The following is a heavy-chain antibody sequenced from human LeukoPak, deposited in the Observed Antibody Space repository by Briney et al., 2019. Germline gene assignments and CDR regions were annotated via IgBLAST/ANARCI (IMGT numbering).Heavy chain of an antibody. Sequence: GGSLRLSCAASGFTFCSYWMHWVRQAPGKGLVWVSRIDSDGRSTSYADSVKGRFTISRDNAKNMLYLQMNSLRAEDTAVYYCARDRPRYAFSYWGQGTLVTVSS. CDR2: IDSDGRST. D-gene: IGHD3-16*01. J-gene: IGHJ4*02. V-gene: IGHV3-74*01. CDR1: GFTFCSYW. CDR3: ARDRPRYAFSY.